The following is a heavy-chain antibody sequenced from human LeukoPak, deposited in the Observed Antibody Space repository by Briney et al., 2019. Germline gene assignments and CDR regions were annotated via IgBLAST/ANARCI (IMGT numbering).Heavy chain of an antibody. D-gene: IGHD3-22*01. CDR2: MNPNSGNT. V-gene: IGHV1-8*03. CDR1: GYTFTSYD. CDR3: ARGRSVVRVGYYMDV. Sequence: GASVKVSCKASGYTFTSYDINWVRQATGQGLEWMGWMNPNSGNTGYAQKFQGRVTITRHTSISTAYMELSSLRSEDTAVYYCARGRSVVRVGYYMDVWGKGTPVTVSS. J-gene: IGHJ6*03.